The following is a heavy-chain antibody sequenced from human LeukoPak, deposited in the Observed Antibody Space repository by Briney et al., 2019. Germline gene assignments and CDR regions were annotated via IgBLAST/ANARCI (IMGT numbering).Heavy chain of an antibody. V-gene: IGHV1-2*02. CDR2: INPNSRGI. CDR3: ARGGRPLAARRRGVDY. CDR1: GYTFTDFY. J-gene: IGHJ4*02. Sequence: ASVKVSCKTSGYTFTDFYIHWVRQAPGRGLEWMGWINPNSRGIHYAWKFQGRVTMTRDTSITTAYLELSRLTSDDTAVYYCARGGRPLAARRRGVDYWGQGTLVTVSS. D-gene: IGHD6-6*01.